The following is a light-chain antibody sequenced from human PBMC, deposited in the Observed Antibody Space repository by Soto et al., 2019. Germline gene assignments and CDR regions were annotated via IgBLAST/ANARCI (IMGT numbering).Light chain of an antibody. CDR1: QSVSFN. V-gene: IGKV3-15*01. Sequence: ETVMTQSPDTLSVSPGERVTLSCRASQSVSFNLAWYQQKPGQAPRLLIYGASTRATGIPARFSGSGSGTGFSLTSSSLRSEDFAVYYGEQYNSWPPYTLGQGTKGE. CDR2: GAS. CDR3: EQYNSWPPYT. J-gene: IGKJ2*01.